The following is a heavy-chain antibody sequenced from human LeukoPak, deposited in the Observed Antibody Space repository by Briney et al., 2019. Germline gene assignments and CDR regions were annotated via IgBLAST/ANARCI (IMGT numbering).Heavy chain of an antibody. Sequence: GGSLRLSCAASGFTFSSYTMSWVRQAPGKGLEWVSAISGSGGSTYYADSVKGRFTISRDNSKNTLYLQMNSLRAEDTAVYYCAKGRYSSGWYYFDYWGQGTLVTVSS. V-gene: IGHV3-23*01. CDR2: ISGSGGST. CDR3: AKGRYSSGWYYFDY. CDR1: GFTFSSYT. J-gene: IGHJ4*02. D-gene: IGHD6-19*01.